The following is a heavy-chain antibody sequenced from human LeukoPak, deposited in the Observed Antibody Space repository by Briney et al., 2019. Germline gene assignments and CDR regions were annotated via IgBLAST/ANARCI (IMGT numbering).Heavy chain of an antibody. CDR3: SYGGWDY. CDR2: IKQDGSEK. CDR1: GFXFSSYW. Sequence: GGSLRLSCAASGFXFSSYWMSWVRQAPGKGLEWVANIKQDGSEKYYVDSVKGRFTISRDNAKNSLYLQMNSLRAEDTAVYYCSYGGWDYWDQGTLVTVSS. D-gene: IGHD6-19*01. V-gene: IGHV3-7*02. J-gene: IGHJ4*02.